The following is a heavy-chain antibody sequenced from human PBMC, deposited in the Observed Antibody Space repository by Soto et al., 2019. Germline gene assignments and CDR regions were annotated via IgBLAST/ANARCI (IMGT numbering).Heavy chain of an antibody. V-gene: IGHV4-59*01. CDR2: IYYSGST. CDR1: GGSISSYY. J-gene: IGHJ4*02. D-gene: IGHD2-15*01. CDR3: ARDVGRGASSYYFDY. Sequence: SENLSLTCTVSGGSISSYYWSWIRQPPGKGLEWIGYIYYSGSTNYNPSLKSRVTISVDTSKNQFSLKLSSVTAADTAVYYCARDVGRGASSYYFDYWGQGTLVTVSS.